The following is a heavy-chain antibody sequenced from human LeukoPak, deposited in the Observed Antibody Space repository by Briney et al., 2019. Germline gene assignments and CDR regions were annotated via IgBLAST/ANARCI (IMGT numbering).Heavy chain of an antibody. CDR1: GYTFTSYV. CDR3: ASGYCSSTSCYRWGSYFDY. Sequence: ASVKVSCKASGYTFTSYVISCVRQAPGQGLEWMAWISAYNGNTNYAQKLQGRVTMTTDTSTSTAYMELRSLRSDDTAVYYCASGYCSSTSCYRWGSYFDYWGQGTLVTVSS. V-gene: IGHV1-18*01. CDR2: ISAYNGNT. D-gene: IGHD2-2*02. J-gene: IGHJ4*02.